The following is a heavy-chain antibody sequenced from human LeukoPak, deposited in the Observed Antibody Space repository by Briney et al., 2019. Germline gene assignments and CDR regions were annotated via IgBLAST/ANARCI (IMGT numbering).Heavy chain of an antibody. CDR3: AKDWYNWNDYYYYGMDV. D-gene: IGHD1-1*01. CDR2: ISYDGSNK. J-gene: IGHJ6*04. CDR1: GFTSSSYG. V-gene: IGHV3-30*18. Sequence: GGSLRLSCAASGFTSSSYGMHWVRQAPGKGLEWVAVISYDGSNKYYADSVKGRFTISRDNSKNTLYLQMNSLRAEDTAVYYCAKDWYNWNDYYYYGMDVWGKGTTVTVSS.